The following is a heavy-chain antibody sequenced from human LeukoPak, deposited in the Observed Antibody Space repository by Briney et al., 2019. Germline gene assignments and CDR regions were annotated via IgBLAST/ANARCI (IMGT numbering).Heavy chain of an antibody. V-gene: IGHV5-51*01. D-gene: IGHD1-26*01. CDR2: IYPGDSDT. Sequence: GESLKISCKGSGYRFSTYWIGWVRQMPGKGLEWMGIIYPGDSDTRYRPSFQGQVTISADKSISTAYLQWSSLEASDTAMYYCATFRYTGSYHFDYWGQGTLVTVSS. J-gene: IGHJ4*02. CDR3: ATFRYTGSYHFDY. CDR1: GYRFSTYW.